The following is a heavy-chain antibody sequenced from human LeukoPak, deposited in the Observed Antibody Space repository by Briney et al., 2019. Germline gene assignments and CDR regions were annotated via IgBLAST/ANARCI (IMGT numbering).Heavy chain of an antibody. Sequence: ASVKVSCKASGYTFNRLGISWVRQAPGQGLEWLGWISAYDGNTNYAQNVQGRVTMTTDTSTSTAYMELRSLRYDDTAVYYCARDKVIATAGTPNWFDPWGQGTLVTVSS. CDR2: ISAYDGNT. D-gene: IGHD6-13*01. J-gene: IGHJ5*02. V-gene: IGHV1-18*01. CDR3: ARDKVIATAGTPNWFDP. CDR1: GYTFNRLG.